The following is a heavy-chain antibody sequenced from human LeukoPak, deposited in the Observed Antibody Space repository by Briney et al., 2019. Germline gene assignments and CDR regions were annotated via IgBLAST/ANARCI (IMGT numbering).Heavy chain of an antibody. V-gene: IGHV1-2*02. CDR2: INPNSGGT. CDR1: GYNIGDNY. CDR3: ARDRLNDFWSGYREGFFDY. D-gene: IGHD3-3*01. Sequence: GASVKVSCKASGYNIGDNYIHWVRQAAGQGLEWMGWINPNSGGTNYAQKFQGRVTMTRDTSISTAYMELSRLRSDDTAVYYCARDRLNDFWSGYREGFFDYWGQGTLVTVSS. J-gene: IGHJ4*02.